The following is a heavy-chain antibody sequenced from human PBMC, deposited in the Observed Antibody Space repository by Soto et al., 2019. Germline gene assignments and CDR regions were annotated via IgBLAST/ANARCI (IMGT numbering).Heavy chain of an antibody. CDR2: INPFDGSR. D-gene: IGHD3-10*01. CDR3: SRGDPGETSPFVH. CDR1: GYIFTSYY. Sequence: ASVKVSCKASGYIFTSYYIHWVRQAPGQGLEWMGWINPFDGSRMFAQSFQGRVTMTRDTSTSTVYMEVSSLRSEDTAVYYCSRGDPGETSPFVHWGKGTLVTVSS. V-gene: IGHV1-46*03. J-gene: IGHJ4*02.